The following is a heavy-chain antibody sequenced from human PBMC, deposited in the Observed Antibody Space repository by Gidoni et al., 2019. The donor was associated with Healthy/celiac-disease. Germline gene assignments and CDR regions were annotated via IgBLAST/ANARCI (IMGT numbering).Heavy chain of an antibody. CDR2: INPSGGST. V-gene: IGHV1-46*03. J-gene: IGHJ1*01. D-gene: IGHD2-15*01. CDR3: ATPVGYCSGGSCYTTGYFQH. Sequence: QVQLVQSGAEVKKPGASVKVSCKASGYTFTSYYMHWVRQAPGQGLEWMGIINPSGGSTSYAQKFQGRVTMTRDTSTSTVYMELSSLRSEDTAVYYCATPVGYCSGGSCYTTGYFQHWGQGTLVTVSS. CDR1: GYTFTSYY.